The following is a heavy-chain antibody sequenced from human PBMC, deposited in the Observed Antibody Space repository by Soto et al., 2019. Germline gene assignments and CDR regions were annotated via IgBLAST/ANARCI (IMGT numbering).Heavy chain of an antibody. V-gene: IGHV3-23*01. Sequence: EVQLLESGGGLVQPGGSLRLSCAASGFTFSSYAMSWVRQAPGKGLEWVLVISGSGDSTYYADSVRGRFTISRDNSKNPLYLPIDRPRAEDTAVYYCAKERDGAAAGPTKFYGMDVWGQGTTVTVSS. CDR1: GFTFSSYA. CDR2: ISGSGDST. CDR3: AKERDGAAAGPTKFYGMDV. J-gene: IGHJ6*02. D-gene: IGHD6-13*01.